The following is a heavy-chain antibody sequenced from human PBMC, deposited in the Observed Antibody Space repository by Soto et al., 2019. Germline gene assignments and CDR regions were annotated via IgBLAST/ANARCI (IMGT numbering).Heavy chain of an antibody. CDR3: ARDRYVFDAFDM. Sequence: ASVKVSCKASGYTFTSYGINWVRLAPGQGLEWMGWISPYNGDTNYAQKFQGRVTMTTDTSTSTAYMDLRTLRSDDTAVYFCARDRYVFDAFDMWGQGTMVTVSS. CDR2: ISPYNGDT. V-gene: IGHV1-18*01. D-gene: IGHD2-21*01. J-gene: IGHJ3*02. CDR1: GYTFTSYG.